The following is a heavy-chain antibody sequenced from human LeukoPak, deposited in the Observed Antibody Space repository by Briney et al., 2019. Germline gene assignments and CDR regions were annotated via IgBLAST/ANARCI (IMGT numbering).Heavy chain of an antibody. D-gene: IGHD3-10*01. CDR3: ARVGRLGYGSGSYYSPDFDY. Sequence: ASVKVSCKASGYTFTGYYMHWVRQAPGQGLEWMGWINPNSGGTNYAQKFQGRVTMTRDTSISTAYMELSRLRPDDTAVYYCARVGRLGYGSGSYYSPDFDYWGQGTLVTVSS. J-gene: IGHJ4*02. V-gene: IGHV1-2*02. CDR2: INPNSGGT. CDR1: GYTFTGYY.